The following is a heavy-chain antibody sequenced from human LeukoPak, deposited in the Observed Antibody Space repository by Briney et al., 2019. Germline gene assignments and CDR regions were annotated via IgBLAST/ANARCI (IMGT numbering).Heavy chain of an antibody. CDR3: ARRYSSGSGSYYRYYYYYYMDV. J-gene: IGHJ6*03. CDR1: GGSISSSSYY. D-gene: IGHD3-10*01. CDR2: IYYSGST. V-gene: IGHV4-39*07. Sequence: LETLSLTCTVSGGSISSSSYYWGWIRQPPGKGLEWIGSIYYSGSTYYNPSLKSRVTISVDTSKNQFSLKLSSVTAADTAVYYCARRYSSGSGSYYRYYYYYYMDVWGKGTTVTISS.